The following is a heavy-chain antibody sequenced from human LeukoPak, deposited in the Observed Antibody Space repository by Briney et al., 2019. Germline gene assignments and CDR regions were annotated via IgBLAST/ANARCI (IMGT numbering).Heavy chain of an antibody. CDR1: GFTFSSYA. V-gene: IGHV3-30*04. D-gene: IGHD3-10*01. CDR2: IWYDGSNK. J-gene: IGHJ4*02. CDR3: ARGSWRLVRGAASFES. Sequence: GGSLRLSCAASGFTFSSYAMHWVRQAPGKGLEWVAVIWYDGSNKYYVDSVQGRFTISRDNSKNTLYLQMNSLRAEDTAVYYCARGSWRLVRGAASFESWGQGTLVTVSS.